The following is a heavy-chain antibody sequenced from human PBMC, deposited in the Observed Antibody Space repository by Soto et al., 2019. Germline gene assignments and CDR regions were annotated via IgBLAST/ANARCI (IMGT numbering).Heavy chain of an antibody. CDR3: AKDRTTRERWLQLVFYFDY. J-gene: IGHJ4*02. CDR1: GFTFSSYG. V-gene: IGHV3-30*18. D-gene: IGHD1-1*01. CDR2: ISYDGSNK. Sequence: PGGSLRLSCAASGFTFSSYGMHWVRQAPGKGLEWVAVISYDGSNKYYADSVKGRFTISRDNSKTTLYLQMNSLRAEDTALYYCAKDRTTRERWLQLVFYFDYWGQGTLVTVSS.